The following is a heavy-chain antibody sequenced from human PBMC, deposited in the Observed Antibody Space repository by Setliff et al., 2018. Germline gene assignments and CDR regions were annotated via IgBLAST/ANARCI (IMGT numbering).Heavy chain of an antibody. V-gene: IGHV7-4-1*02. CDR2: INTNAGNP. CDR1: GYTFTGYA. D-gene: IGHD3-16*01. J-gene: IGHJ6*03. Sequence: ASVKVSCKASGYTFTGYAINWVRQAPGQGLEYLGWINTNAGNPTYVQGFTGRFVFSLDTSVSTSYLQISSLKAEDTAVYYCARGVYEYSYGYRGHYYYYMDVWGKGATVTVSS. CDR3: ARGVYEYSYGYRGHYYYYMDV.